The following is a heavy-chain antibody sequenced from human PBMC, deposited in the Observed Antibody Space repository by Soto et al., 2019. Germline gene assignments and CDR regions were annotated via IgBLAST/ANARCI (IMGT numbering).Heavy chain of an antibody. CDR3: ARTGYYDSIRWFDP. CDR1: GFTFSSYA. D-gene: IGHD3-22*01. J-gene: IGHJ5*02. V-gene: IGHV3-23*01. CDR2: ISGSGGST. Sequence: GGSLRLSCAASGFTFSSYAMSWVRQAPGKGLEWVSAISGSGGSTYYADSVKGRFTISRDNSKNPLYLQMNSLRAEDTAVYYCARTGYYDSIRWFDPWGQGTLVTVSS.